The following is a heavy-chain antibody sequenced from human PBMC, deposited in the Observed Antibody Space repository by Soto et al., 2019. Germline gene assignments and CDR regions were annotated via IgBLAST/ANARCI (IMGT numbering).Heavy chain of an antibody. CDR3: AKDTFIVATIYYLEGGWFDY. D-gene: IGHD5-12*01. CDR2: ISGSGGST. CDR1: GFTFSSYA. Sequence: EVQLLESGGGLVQPGGSLRLSCVASGFTFSSYAMSWVRQAPGKGLEWVSAISGSGGSTYYADSVKGRFTISRDNSKNTLYLQMNSLRADDTAVYYCAKDTFIVATIYYLEGGWFDYWGQGTLVTVSS. V-gene: IGHV3-23*01. J-gene: IGHJ4*02.